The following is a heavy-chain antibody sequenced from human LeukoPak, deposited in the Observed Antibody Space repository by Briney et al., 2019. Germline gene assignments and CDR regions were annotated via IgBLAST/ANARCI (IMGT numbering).Heavy chain of an antibody. J-gene: IGHJ5*02. CDR3: VRGAPIRVAVAATFDP. D-gene: IGHD6-19*01. CDR2: INAANGNT. V-gene: IGHV1-3*01. CDR1: GFTFTTYT. Sequence: GASVKVSCKASGFTFTTYTMHWVRQAPGQRLEWMGWINAANGNTQYSQKFQGRVTITRDTSASTAYMELSSLRPEDTAVYYCVRGAPIRVAVAATFDPWGQGTLVTVPS.